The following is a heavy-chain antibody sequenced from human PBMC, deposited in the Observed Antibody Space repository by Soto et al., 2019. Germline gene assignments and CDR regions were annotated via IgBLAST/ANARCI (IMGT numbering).Heavy chain of an antibody. Sequence: GESLKISCKGSGYSFTSNWIAWVRQMPGKGLEWMEIIYPGDSDTRYSPSFQGQVTISADKSISTAYLQWSSLKASDTAMYYCARQIRVNSVKVFDPWGQGTLVTVSS. CDR3: ARQIRVNSVKVFDP. D-gene: IGHD3-10*01. J-gene: IGHJ5*02. CDR1: GYSFTSNW. V-gene: IGHV5-51*01. CDR2: IYPGDSDT.